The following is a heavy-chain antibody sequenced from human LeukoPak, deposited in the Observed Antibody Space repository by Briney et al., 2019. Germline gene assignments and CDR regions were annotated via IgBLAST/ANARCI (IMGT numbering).Heavy chain of an antibody. V-gene: IGHV3-23*01. CDR1: GFTFSGYA. D-gene: IGHD2-21*01. CDR2: ITRGGGGT. Sequence: TGGSLRLSCAASGFTFSGYAMSWVRQAPGKGLEWVSTITRGGGGTYYADSVKGRFTISRDNSKNTLYLRVNSLRAEDTAVYYCARGHPNCVGTDCLLFDYWGQGTLVTVSS. CDR3: ARGHPNCVGTDCLLFDY. J-gene: IGHJ4*02.